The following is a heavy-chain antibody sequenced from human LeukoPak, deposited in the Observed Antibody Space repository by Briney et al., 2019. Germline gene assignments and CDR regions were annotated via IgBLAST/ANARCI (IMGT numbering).Heavy chain of an antibody. Sequence: ASVKVSCKASGYTFTGYYMHWVRQAPGQGLEWMGWINPNSGGTIYAQKFQGRVTMTRDTSISTAYMELSRLRSDDTAVYYSARYCSREIRRWFDPWGQGTLVTVSS. CDR3: ARYCSREIRRWFDP. CDR2: INPNSGGT. CDR1: GYTFTGYY. J-gene: IGHJ5*02. D-gene: IGHD2-2*01. V-gene: IGHV1-2*02.